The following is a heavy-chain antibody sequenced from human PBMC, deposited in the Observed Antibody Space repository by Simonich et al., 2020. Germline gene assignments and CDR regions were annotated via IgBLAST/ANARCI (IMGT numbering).Heavy chain of an antibody. V-gene: IGHV4-39*01. CDR3: ARHAGFAFDI. CDR2: IYYSGST. CDR1: GGSIRRSSDY. D-gene: IGHD6-13*01. J-gene: IGHJ3*02. Sequence: QLQLQESGPGLVKPSETLSLTGTVSGGSIRRSSDYWGGIRQPPGKGLEWIGSIYYSGSTYYNPSLKSRVTISVDTSKNQFSLKLSSVTAADTAVYYCARHAGFAFDIWGQGTMVTVSS.